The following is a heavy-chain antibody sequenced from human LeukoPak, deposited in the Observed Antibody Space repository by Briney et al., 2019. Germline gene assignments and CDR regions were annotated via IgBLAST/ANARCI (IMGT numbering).Heavy chain of an antibody. CDR1: GFPFSVYE. D-gene: IGHD6-19*01. Sequence: GGSLRLSCAVSGFPFSVYEMNWVRQAPGKGLEWVSNIGRSGKNIYYRDCVKGGFSISRDNDKNSLYVQMNRLRVEDTAVYYCSLLAVASDFDYWGQGALVTVSS. CDR2: IGRSGKNI. J-gene: IGHJ4*02. V-gene: IGHV3-48*03. CDR3: SLLAVASDFDY.